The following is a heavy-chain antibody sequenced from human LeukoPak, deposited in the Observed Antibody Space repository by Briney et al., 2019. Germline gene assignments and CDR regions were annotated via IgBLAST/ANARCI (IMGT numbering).Heavy chain of an antibody. CDR3: ARVIRAQDAFDI. J-gene: IGHJ3*02. V-gene: IGHV4-61*02. CDR2: IYTSGST. CDR1: GGSISSGSYY. Sequence: SETLSLTCTVSGGSISSGSYYWSWIRQPAGKGLEWIGRIYTSGSTNYNPSLKSRVTISVDTSKNQFSLKLSSVTAADTAVYYCARVIRAQDAFDIWDQGTMVTVSS. D-gene: IGHD3-16*02.